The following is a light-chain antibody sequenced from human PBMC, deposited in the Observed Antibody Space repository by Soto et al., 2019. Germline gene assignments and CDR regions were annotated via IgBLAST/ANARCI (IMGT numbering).Light chain of an antibody. CDR2: SNN. CDR3: AAWDDSLNAVV. V-gene: IGLV1-44*01. Sequence: QLVLTQPPSASGTPGQRATISCSGSSSNIGSNTVNWYQQLPGTAPKLLIYSNNQRPSGVPDRFSGSKSGTSASLAISGLQSEDEADYYCAAWDDSLNAVVFGGGTKVTVL. J-gene: IGLJ2*01. CDR1: SSNIGSNT.